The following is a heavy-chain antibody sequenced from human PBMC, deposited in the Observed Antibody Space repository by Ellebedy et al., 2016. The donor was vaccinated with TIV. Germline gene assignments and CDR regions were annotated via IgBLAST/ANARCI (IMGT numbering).Heavy chain of an antibody. V-gene: IGHV1-69*13. CDR1: GGTFSSYA. CDR2: IIPIFGTA. D-gene: IGHD2-15*01. CDR3: ARDGINCSGGSCYSGFDY. Sequence: SVKVSCXASGGTFSSYAISWVRQAPGQGLEWMGGIIPIFGTANYAQKFQGRVTITADESTSTAYMELSSLRSEDTAVYYCARDGINCSGGSCYSGFDYWGQGTLVTVSS. J-gene: IGHJ4*02.